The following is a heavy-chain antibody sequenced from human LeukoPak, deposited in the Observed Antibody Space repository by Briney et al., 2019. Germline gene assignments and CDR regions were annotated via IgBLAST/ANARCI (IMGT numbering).Heavy chain of an antibody. CDR2: ISSSISVI. D-gene: IGHD6-19*01. CDR3: TRAGYSSGFDS. V-gene: IGHV3-48*01. J-gene: IGHJ5*01. CDR1: GFTFSSYS. Sequence: GGSLRLSCAASGFTFSSYSMNWVRQAPGKGLEWVSYISSSISVIYYADSVKGRFTISRDNAKNSLYLQMNSLIAEDTAVYFCTRAGYSSGFDSWGQGTLVTVSS.